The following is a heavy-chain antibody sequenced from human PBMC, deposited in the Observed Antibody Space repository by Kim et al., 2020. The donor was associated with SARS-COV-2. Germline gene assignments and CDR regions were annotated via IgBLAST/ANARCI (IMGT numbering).Heavy chain of an antibody. D-gene: IGHD5-18*01. CDR2: IYWDDDK. CDR1: GFSLRTSGVG. J-gene: IGHJ4*02. CDR3: AAGYSYGFGY. Sequence: SGPTLVKLTQTLTLTCTFSGFSLRTSGVGVGWIRQPPGKALEWLALIYWDDDKRYSPSLKSRLTITKDTTKNQVFLTMTNMDPVDTATYYCAAGYSYGFGYWGQGTLVTVSS. V-gene: IGHV2-5*02.